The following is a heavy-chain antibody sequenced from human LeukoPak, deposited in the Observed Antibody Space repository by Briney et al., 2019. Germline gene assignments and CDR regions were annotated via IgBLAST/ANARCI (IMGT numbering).Heavy chain of an antibody. J-gene: IGHJ4*02. Sequence: GGSLRLSCAASGFTFSSYAMHWVRQAPGKGLEWVAVISYDGSNKYYADSVKGRFTITRDNSKNTLYLQMNSLRAEDTAVYYCARDAYYSSGWYFYFDYWGQGTLVTVSS. CDR3: ARDAYYSSGWYFYFDY. CDR2: ISYDGSNK. D-gene: IGHD6-19*01. CDR1: GFTFSSYA. V-gene: IGHV3-30-3*01.